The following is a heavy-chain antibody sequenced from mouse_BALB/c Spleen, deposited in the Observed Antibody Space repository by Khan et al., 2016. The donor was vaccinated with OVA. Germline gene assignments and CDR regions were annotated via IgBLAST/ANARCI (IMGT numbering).Heavy chain of an antibody. CDR1: GFTFSTYA. Sequence: EVQVVESGGGLVKPGGSLKLSCAASGFTFSTYAMSWVRQTPEKRLEWVATISSDGYYTYYPDNVTGRFTISRDNAKNTLYLQMSSLRSEDTAMYYCARSPYGNFAYWGQGTLVTVSA. CDR3: ARSPYGNFAY. J-gene: IGHJ3*01. D-gene: IGHD2-1*01. CDR2: ISSDGYYT. V-gene: IGHV5-9-3*01.